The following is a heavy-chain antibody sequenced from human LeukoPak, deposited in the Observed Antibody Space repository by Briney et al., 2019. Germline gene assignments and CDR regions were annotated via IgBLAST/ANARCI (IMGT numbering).Heavy chain of an antibody. Sequence: GGSLRLSCAASGFTFSSYEMNWVRQAPGKGLEWISYISSSGSTIYYADSVKGRFTISRDNAKNSLYLQMNSLRAEDTAVYYCARESYYDSRDSFSDAFHIWGQGTMVTVSS. CDR2: ISSSGSTI. V-gene: IGHV3-48*03. D-gene: IGHD3-22*01. J-gene: IGHJ3*02. CDR3: ARESYYDSRDSFSDAFHI. CDR1: GFTFSSYE.